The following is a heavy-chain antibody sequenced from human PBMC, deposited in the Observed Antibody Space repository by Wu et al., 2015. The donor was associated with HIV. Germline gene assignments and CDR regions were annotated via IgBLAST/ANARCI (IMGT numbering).Heavy chain of an antibody. CDR2: ISGHNGNT. V-gene: IGHV1-18*04. J-gene: IGHJ4*02. D-gene: IGHD5-24*01. Sequence: QVQLVQSGAEVKKPGASLNVSCRASSFTLNRYAISWVRQAPGHGLEWLGWISGHNGNTKFAQKFQDRLTLTTDTSTNTAYMEMKRLTSDDTALYYCARDRGNGYNLLDYWGQGTVVTVSS. CDR1: SFTLNRYA. CDR3: ARDRGNGYNLLDY.